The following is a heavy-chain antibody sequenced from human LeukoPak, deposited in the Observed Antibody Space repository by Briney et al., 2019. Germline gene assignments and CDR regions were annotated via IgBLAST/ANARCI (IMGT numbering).Heavy chain of an antibody. CDR3: ARHEYSGSYYGLFWFDP. J-gene: IGHJ5*02. CDR1: GGSISSSGYY. D-gene: IGHD1-26*01. V-gene: IGHV4-39*01. Sequence: PSETLSLTCTVSGGSISSSGYYWGWIRQPPGKGLEWIASIYYSGSTYYNPSLKSRVTISVDTSKNQLSLKLSSLTAADTAVYYCARHEYSGSYYGLFWFDPWGQGTLVTVSS. CDR2: IYYSGST.